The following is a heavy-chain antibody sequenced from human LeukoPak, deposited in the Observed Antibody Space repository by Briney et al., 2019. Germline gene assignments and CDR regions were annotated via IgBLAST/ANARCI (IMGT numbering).Heavy chain of an antibody. J-gene: IGHJ4*02. Sequence: AGGALRLSCSASGFTFVDYGISWVRQGPGKGLEWVSGSDWNGGNTVYADSVKGRFTVSRDNAKNSLYLQMNSLRAEDTALYYCARAGDYYDTHYFDYWGQGTLVSVSS. CDR1: GFTFVDYG. CDR2: SDWNGGNT. D-gene: IGHD3-22*01. V-gene: IGHV3-20*04. CDR3: ARAGDYYDTHYFDY.